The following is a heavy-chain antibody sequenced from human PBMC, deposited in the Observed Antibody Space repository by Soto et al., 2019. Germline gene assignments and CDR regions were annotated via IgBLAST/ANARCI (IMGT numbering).Heavy chain of an antibody. J-gene: IGHJ3*02. CDR3: ARVRKVRGAKGTFDI. D-gene: IGHD3-10*01. CDR1: ACSISSYY. Sequence: SETLSLTCTVSACSISSYYWSWIRQPPGKGLEWIGYIYYSGSTNYNPSLKSRVTISVDTSKNQFSLKLSSVTAADTAVYYCARVRKVRGAKGTFDIWGQGTMVT. CDR2: IYYSGST. V-gene: IGHV4-59*08.